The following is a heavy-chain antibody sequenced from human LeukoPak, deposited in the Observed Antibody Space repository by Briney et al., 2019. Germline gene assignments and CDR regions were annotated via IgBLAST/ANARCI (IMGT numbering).Heavy chain of an antibody. J-gene: IGHJ2*01. CDR1: GGTFSSYA. CDR2: IIPILGIA. V-gene: IGHV1-69*04. Sequence: GASVKVSCKASGGTFSSYAISWVRQAPGQGLEWMGRIIPILGIANYAQKFQGRVTITADKSTSTAYMELSSLRSEDTAVYYCARGGEAVAGRDWYFDLWGRGTLVTVSS. D-gene: IGHD6-19*01. CDR3: ARGGEAVAGRDWYFDL.